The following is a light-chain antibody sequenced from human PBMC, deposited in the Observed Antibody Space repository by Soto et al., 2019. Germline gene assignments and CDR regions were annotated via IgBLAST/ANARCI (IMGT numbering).Light chain of an antibody. V-gene: IGLV2-8*01. CDR3: SSFVHGTSYV. J-gene: IGLJ1*01. Sequence: QSVLTQAISASGSPGQSVTLSCAGSSNDVGRFNYVSRYQRHPGKAPKLIIYEVNKQPSGVPDRFSGSKSGNTASLTVSGLQAEDEADYFCSSFVHGTSYVFGTVTKVTVL. CDR2: EVN. CDR1: SNDVGRFNY.